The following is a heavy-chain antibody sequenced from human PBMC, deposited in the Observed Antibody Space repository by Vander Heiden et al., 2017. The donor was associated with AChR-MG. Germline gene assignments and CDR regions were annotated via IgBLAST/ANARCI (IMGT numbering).Heavy chain of an antibody. J-gene: IGHJ6*03. CDR3: ARDSTTVTTGYYYYYYMDV. D-gene: IGHD4-4*01. Sequence: QVQLVQSGAEVKKPGASVKVSCKASGYTFTSYGISWVRQAPGQGLEWMGWISAYNGNTDYAQKLQGRVTMTTDTSTSTAYMELRSLRSDDTAVYYYARDSTTVTTGYYYYYYMDVWGKGTTVTVSS. CDR1: GYTFTSYG. V-gene: IGHV1-18*01. CDR2: ISAYNGNT.